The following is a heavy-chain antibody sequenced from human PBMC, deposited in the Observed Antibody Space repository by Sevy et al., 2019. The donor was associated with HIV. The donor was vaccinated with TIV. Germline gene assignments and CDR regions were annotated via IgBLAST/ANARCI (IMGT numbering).Heavy chain of an antibody. CDR3: VKEGGGEGGDH. Sequence: GGSLRLSCAASGFSFSSYGMHWVRQAPGKGLEGMSYIQYDGSNKDYADSVKGRFTISRDNSKNTLYLQMNSLGVDDTAVLYCVKEGGGEGGDHWGQGTLVVVSS. CDR1: GFSFSSYG. CDR2: IQYDGSNK. V-gene: IGHV3-30*02. D-gene: IGHD2-21*01. J-gene: IGHJ4*02.